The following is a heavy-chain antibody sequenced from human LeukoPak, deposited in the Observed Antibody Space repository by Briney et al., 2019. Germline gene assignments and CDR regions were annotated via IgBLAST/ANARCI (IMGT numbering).Heavy chain of an antibody. V-gene: IGHV3-23*01. CDR3: AKAMTTVKTGLDY. D-gene: IGHD4-17*01. J-gene: IGHJ4*02. CDR2: ISGSGGST. CDR1: GFTFSSYA. Sequence: PGGSLRLSCAASGFTFSSYAMSWVRQAPGKGLEWVSAISGSGGSTYYADSVKDRFTISRDDSKNTLYLQMNSLRAEDTAVYYCAKAMTTVKTGLDYWGQGTLVTVSS.